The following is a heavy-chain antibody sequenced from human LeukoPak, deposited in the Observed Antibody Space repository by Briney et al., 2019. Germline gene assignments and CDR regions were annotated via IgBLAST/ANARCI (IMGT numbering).Heavy chain of an antibody. J-gene: IGHJ4*02. Sequence: GGSLRLSCAASRFTFTSYAMHWVRQAPGRGLEWVAIISYDGTNEYYADSVKGRFTISRDNSRNTLYLQMNSLRADDSAVYYCARAGEKQQDYDYWGQGTLVTVSS. CDR2: ISYDGTNE. CDR3: ARAGEKQQDYDY. D-gene: IGHD6-13*01. V-gene: IGHV3-30-3*01. CDR1: RFTFTSYA.